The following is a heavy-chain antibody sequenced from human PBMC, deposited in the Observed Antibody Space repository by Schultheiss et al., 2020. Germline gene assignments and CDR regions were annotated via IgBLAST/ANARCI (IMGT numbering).Heavy chain of an antibody. V-gene: IGHV1-69*01. D-gene: IGHD3-3*01. CDR1: GGTFSSYA. CDR2: IIPIFGTA. CDR3: ARVTRFLEWSLKTYYYYMDV. Sequence: KISCKASGGTFSSYAISWVRQAPGQGLEWMGGIIPIFGTANYAQKFQGRVTITADESTSTAYMELSSLRSEDTAVYYCARVTRFLEWSLKTYYYYMDVWGKGTTVTVSS. J-gene: IGHJ6*03.